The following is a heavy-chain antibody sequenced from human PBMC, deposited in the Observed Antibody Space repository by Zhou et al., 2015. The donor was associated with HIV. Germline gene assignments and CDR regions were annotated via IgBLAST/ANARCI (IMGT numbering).Heavy chain of an antibody. Sequence: QVQLVQSGAEVKKPGSSVKVSCKASGGTFSNYAISWVRQAPGQGLEWMGGIIPIFGTANYAQKFQGRVTITADESTSTAYMELSRLTSDDTAIYYCARDEMYNWNFFGMEVWGQGTTVIVSS. CDR1: GGTFSNYA. J-gene: IGHJ6*02. V-gene: IGHV1-69*12. CDR3: ARDEMYNWNFFGMEV. D-gene: IGHD1-20*01. CDR2: IIPIFGTA.